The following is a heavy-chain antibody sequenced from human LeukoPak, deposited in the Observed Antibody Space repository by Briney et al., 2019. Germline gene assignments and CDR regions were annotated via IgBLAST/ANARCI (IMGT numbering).Heavy chain of an antibody. J-gene: IGHJ6*02. D-gene: IGHD3-16*01. CDR3: AKGASLRAHYYYGMDV. CDR2: ISWNSGSI. V-gene: IGHV3-9*01. CDR1: GFTFDDYA. Sequence: GGSLRLSCAASGFTFDDYAMHWVRQAPGKGLEWVSGISWNSGSIGYADSVKGRFTISRDNAKNSLYLRMNSLRAEDTALYYCAKGASLRAHYYYGMDVWGQGTTVTVSS.